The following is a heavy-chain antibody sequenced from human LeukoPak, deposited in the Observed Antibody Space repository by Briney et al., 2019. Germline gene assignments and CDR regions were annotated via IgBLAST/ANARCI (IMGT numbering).Heavy chain of an antibody. CDR1: GFTFSSYF. CDR2: ISSSGSTI. CDR3: AELGITMIGGV. V-gene: IGHV3-48*03. Sequence: GGSLRLSCAASGFTFSSYFMSWVRQAPGKGLEWVSYISSSGSTIYYADSVKGRFTISRDNAKNSLYLQMNSLRAEDTAVYYCAELGITMIGGVWGKGTTVTISS. D-gene: IGHD3-10*02. J-gene: IGHJ6*04.